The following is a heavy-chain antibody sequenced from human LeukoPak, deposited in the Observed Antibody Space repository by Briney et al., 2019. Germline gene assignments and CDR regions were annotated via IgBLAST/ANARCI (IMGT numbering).Heavy chain of an antibody. CDR3: ARSGSSTSRHYYYYGMDV. J-gene: IGHJ6*02. V-gene: IGHV3-7*01. CDR1: GFTFSSYW. D-gene: IGHD2-2*01. CDR2: IKQDGSEK. Sequence: GGSLRLSCAASGFTFSSYWMSWVRQAPGKGLEWVAHIKQDGSEKYYVDSVKGRFTISRDNAKNSPYLQMNSLRAEDTAVYYCARSGSSTSRHYYYYGMDVWGQGTTVTVSS.